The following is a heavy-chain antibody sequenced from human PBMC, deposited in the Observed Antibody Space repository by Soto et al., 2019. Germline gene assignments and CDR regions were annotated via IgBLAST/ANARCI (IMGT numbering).Heavy chain of an antibody. J-gene: IGHJ4*02. V-gene: IGHV3-23*01. CDR3: ARTMTIFGASLD. Sequence: EVQLLESGGGLVQPGGSLRLSCAASGFSFNKYAMTWVRQAPGKGLEWVAAISGSGGRTHYADSVKGSLTISRDNSNNILHLQINSLRVEDTAVFYCARTMTIFGASLDWGQGTLVSVSS. CDR1: GFSFNKYA. D-gene: IGHD3-3*01. CDR2: ISGSGGRT.